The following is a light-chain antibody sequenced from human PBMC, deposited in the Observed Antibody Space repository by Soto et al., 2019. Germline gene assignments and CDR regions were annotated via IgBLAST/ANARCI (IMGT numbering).Light chain of an antibody. V-gene: IGKV3D-15*01. CDR2: SAS. Sequence: MTQSPATVSVSLGDSVSLSCRANESISNNLAWYQQKPGQPPRLLIYSASTRAPGIPARVSGGGSGTQFSLTISSLQSEDFALYYCHQYNEWPRGTFGPGTKVDIK. J-gene: IGKJ1*01. CDR1: ESISNN. CDR3: HQYNEWPRGT.